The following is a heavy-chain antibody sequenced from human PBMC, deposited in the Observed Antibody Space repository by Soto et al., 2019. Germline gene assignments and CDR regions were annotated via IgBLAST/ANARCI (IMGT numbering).Heavy chain of an antibody. CDR1: GFSLSNSGVG. D-gene: IGHD2-21*02. V-gene: IGHV2-5*02. Sequence: QITLKESGPTLVKPTQTLTLTCTFSGFSLSNSGVGVGWIRQPPVKALECLALMYWDDDKRYSPALKSRLTIPKDTSKNQVVLTMTNMAPVDTATYYCAHLLTAKSMDVWGQGNTVTVSS. J-gene: IGHJ6*02. CDR2: MYWDDDK. CDR3: AHLLTAKSMDV.